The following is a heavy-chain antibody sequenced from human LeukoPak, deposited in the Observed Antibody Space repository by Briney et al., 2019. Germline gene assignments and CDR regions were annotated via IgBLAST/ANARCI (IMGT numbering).Heavy chain of an antibody. D-gene: IGHD5-12*01. J-gene: IGHJ4*02. CDR1: GFVFSSYW. CDR3: ARDRGGYSGYDLENGYYFDY. Sequence: GGSLRLSCAASGFVFSSYWMSWVRQAPGKGLEWVANIKQDGSDKQYVDSVKGRFTISRDNAKNSLYLQTDSLRAEDTAVYYCARDRGGYSGYDLENGYYFDYWGQGTLVTVSS. CDR2: IKQDGSDK. V-gene: IGHV3-7*01.